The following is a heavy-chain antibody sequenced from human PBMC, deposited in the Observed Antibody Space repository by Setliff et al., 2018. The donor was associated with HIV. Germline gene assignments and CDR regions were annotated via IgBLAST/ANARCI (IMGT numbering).Heavy chain of an antibody. J-gene: IGHJ6*03. D-gene: IGHD2-8*01. CDR3: ARARIVLMVYAPATYYMDV. Sequence: LRLSCAASGFTFSSYWMSWVRQAPGKGLEWVTNIKQDGSEKYYVDSVKGRFTISRDNAKNSLYLQMNSLRAEDTAVYYCARARIVLMVYAPATYYMDVWGKGTTVTVSS. CDR2: IKQDGSEK. CDR1: GFTFSSYW. V-gene: IGHV3-7*04.